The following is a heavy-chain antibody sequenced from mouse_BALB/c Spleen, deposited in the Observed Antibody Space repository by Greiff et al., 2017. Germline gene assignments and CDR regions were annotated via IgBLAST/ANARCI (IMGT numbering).Heavy chain of an antibody. V-gene: IGHV2-9*02. CDR1: GFSLTSYG. CDR2: IWAGGST. J-gene: IGHJ4*01. D-gene: IGHD1-1*01. CDR3: ATHYYGSSYDAMDY. Sequence: VQLQQSGPGLVAPSQSLSITCTVSGFSLTSYGVHWVRQPPGKGLEWLGVIWAGGSTNYNSALMSRLSISKDNSKSQVFLKMNSLQTDDTAMYYCATHYYGSSYDAMDYWGQGTSVTVSS.